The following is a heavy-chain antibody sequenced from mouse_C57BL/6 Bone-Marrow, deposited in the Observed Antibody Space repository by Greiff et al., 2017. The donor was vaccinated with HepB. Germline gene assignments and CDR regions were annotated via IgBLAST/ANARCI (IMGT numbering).Heavy chain of an antibody. Sequence: EVQLQQSGAELVRPGASVKLSCTASGFNFKDYYMHWVKQRPEQGLEWIGWIDPDNGDTEYASKFQGKATITADTSSNTAYLQLSSLTSEDTAVYYCTRGGYVYAMDYWGQGTSVTVSS. D-gene: IGHD2-2*01. CDR2: IDPDNGDT. CDR3: TRGGYVYAMDY. J-gene: IGHJ4*01. CDR1: GFNFKDYY. V-gene: IGHV14-4*01.